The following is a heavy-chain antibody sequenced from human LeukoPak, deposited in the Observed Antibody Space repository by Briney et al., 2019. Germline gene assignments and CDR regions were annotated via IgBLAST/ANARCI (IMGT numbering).Heavy chain of an antibody. D-gene: IGHD6-19*01. J-gene: IGHJ6*02. CDR3: ARAYSSGWPRKGMDV. Sequence: GASVKVSCKASGYTFTSYDINRVRQATGQGLEWMGWMNPNSGNTGYAQKFQGRVTMTRNTSISTAYMELSSLRSEDTAVYYCARAYSSGWPRKGMDVWGQGTTVTVSS. CDR1: GYTFTSYD. V-gene: IGHV1-8*01. CDR2: MNPNSGNT.